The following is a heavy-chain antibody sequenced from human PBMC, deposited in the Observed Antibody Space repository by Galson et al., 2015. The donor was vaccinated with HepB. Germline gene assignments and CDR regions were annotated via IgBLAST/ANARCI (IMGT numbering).Heavy chain of an antibody. J-gene: IGHJ3*02. CDR1: GFTFSSYS. D-gene: IGHD6-19*01. CDR3: ARGLSYEDGWYDAFDI. V-gene: IGHV3-21*01. Sequence: SLRLSCAASGFTFSSYSMNWVRQAPGKGLEWVSSISSSSSYIYYADSVKGRFTISRDNAKNSLYLQMNSLRAEDTAVYYCARGLSYEDGWYDAFDIWGQGTMVTVSS. CDR2: ISSSSSYI.